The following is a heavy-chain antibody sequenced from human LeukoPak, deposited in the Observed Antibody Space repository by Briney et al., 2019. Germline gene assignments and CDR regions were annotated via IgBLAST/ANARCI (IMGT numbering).Heavy chain of an antibody. V-gene: IGHV3-9*03. CDR2: ICWSSGSI. CDR1: GFTFNDYA. Sequence: GGSLRLSCAASGFTFNDYAMHWLRQARGKGLEGVTGICWSSGSIGYADSVKGRFTISRDNAKSSLYLQMNSLRAEDMALYYCAKDTVGATFAGAFDIWGRGTMVTVSS. D-gene: IGHD1-26*01. J-gene: IGHJ3*02. CDR3: AKDTVGATFAGAFDI.